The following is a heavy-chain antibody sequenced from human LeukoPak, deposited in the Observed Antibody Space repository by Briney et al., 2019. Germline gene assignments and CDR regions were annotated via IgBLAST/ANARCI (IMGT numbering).Heavy chain of an antibody. J-gene: IGHJ4*02. V-gene: IGHV3-30*18. Sequence: PGRSLRLSCAASGFIFSTYGMHWVRQAPGKGLEWVTVISYDGSDKYYADSVKGRFTISTDNSRNTLYLHMNSLRVDDTAVYYCAKEVGTFTLDYWGQGTLVTVSS. CDR2: ISYDGSDK. CDR1: GFIFSTYG. D-gene: IGHD1-26*01. CDR3: AKEVGTFTLDY.